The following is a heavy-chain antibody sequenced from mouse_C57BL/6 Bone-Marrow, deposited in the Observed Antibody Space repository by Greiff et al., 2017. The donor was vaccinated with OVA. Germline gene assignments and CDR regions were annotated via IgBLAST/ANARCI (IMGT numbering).Heavy chain of an antibody. CDR3: ARLITTGAWFAY. D-gene: IGHD2-4*01. V-gene: IGHV5-2*03. CDR2: INSDGGST. Sequence: EVMLVESGGGLVQPGESLKLSCESNEYEFPSHDMSWVRKTPEKRLELVAAINSDGGSTYYPATMERRFIISRDNTKKTLYLQMSSLRSEDTALYYGARLITTGAWFAYWGQGTLVTVSA. CDR1: EYEFPSHD. J-gene: IGHJ3*01.